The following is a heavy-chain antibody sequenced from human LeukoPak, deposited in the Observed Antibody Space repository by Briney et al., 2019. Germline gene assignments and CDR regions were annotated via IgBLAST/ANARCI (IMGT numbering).Heavy chain of an antibody. D-gene: IGHD3-10*01. CDR1: GFTFSSYE. Sequence: PGGPLRLSCAASGFTFSSYEMNWVRQAPGKGLEWVSYISSSGSTIYYADSVKGRFTISRDNAKNSLYLQMNSLRAEDTAVYYCARGYYYGSGSYLWGQGTLVTVSS. CDR2: ISSSGSTI. CDR3: ARGYYYGSGSYL. J-gene: IGHJ4*02. V-gene: IGHV3-48*03.